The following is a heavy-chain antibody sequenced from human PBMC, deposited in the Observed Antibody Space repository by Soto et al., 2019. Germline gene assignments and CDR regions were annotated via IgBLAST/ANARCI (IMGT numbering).Heavy chain of an antibody. CDR1: GASSGTYY. Sequence: QVQLQQWGAGLLKPSETLSLTCAVHGASSGTYYWTWIRQPPEKGLEWIGEINDSGSANHNPSLKSRVIISVDTSKNQFSLRLNSVTAADTAVYYCAGLRGYYYYIDVWGKGTTVTVSS. D-gene: IGHD3-10*01. CDR2: INDSGSA. V-gene: IGHV4-34*01. CDR3: AGLRGYYYYIDV. J-gene: IGHJ6*03.